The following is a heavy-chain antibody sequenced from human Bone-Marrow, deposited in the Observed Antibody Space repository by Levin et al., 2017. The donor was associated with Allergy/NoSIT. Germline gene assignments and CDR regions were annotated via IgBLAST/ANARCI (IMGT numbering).Heavy chain of an antibody. CDR2: ISAYNGNT. D-gene: IGHD3-22*01. CDR1: GYTFTSYG. V-gene: IGHV1-18*01. Sequence: ASVKVSCKASGYTFTSYGISWVRQAPGQGLEWMGWISAYNGNTNYAQKLQGRVTMTTDTSTSTAYMELRSLRSDDTAVYYCARDTFPDYYDSSGYRNWFDPWGQGTLVTVSS. CDR3: ARDTFPDYYDSSGYRNWFDP. J-gene: IGHJ5*02.